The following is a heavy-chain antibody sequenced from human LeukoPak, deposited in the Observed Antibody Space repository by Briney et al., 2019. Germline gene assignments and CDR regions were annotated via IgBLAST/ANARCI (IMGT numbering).Heavy chain of an antibody. CDR3: ARDRSLDFWSGDYRDAFDI. J-gene: IGHJ3*02. CDR2: ISGYNGNT. Sequence: GASVKVSCKASGYTFTSYGISWVRQAPGQGLEWMGWISGYNGNTNSAQKLQGRVSMTTDTSTSTAYMELRSLRSDDTAVYYCARDRSLDFWSGDYRDAFDIWGQGTMVTVSS. CDR1: GYTFTSYG. V-gene: IGHV1-18*01. D-gene: IGHD3-3*01.